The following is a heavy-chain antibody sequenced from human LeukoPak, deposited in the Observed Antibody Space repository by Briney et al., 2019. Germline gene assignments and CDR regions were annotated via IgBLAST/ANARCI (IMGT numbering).Heavy chain of an antibody. CDR2: ISNSDSNI. V-gene: IGHV3-48*03. J-gene: IGHJ3*02. CDR3: ARVGYSRSWHSGSAFDI. D-gene: IGHD6-13*01. Sequence: PGGSLRLSCAASGFTFSTYEMNWVRQAPGKGLEWVSYISNSDSNIKYADSVMGRFTISRDNAKNSLYLQMNSLRVEDTAVYYCARVGYSRSWHSGSAFDIWGQGTMVTVSS. CDR1: GFTFSTYE.